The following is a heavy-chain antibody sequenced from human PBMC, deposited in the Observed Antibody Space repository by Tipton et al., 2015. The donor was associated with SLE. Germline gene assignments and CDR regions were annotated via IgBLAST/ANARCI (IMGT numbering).Heavy chain of an antibody. CDR1: GGSISSSSYY. D-gene: IGHD3-10*01. V-gene: IGHV4-39*01. CDR3: ARQGNWQRGAGILSFP. Sequence: TLSLTCTVSGGSISSSSYYWGWIRQPPGKGLEWIGSIYYSGTTYYNPSLKSRVTISVDTSKNQFSLKLSSVTAADTAVYYCARQGNWQRGAGILSFPGGQGTLVTVSS. J-gene: IGHJ4*02. CDR2: IYYSGTT.